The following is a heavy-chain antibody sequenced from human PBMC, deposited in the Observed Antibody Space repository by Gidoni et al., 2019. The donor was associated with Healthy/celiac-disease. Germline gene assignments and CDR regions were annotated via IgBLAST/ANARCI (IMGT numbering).Heavy chain of an antibody. CDR2: IYSGGST. Sequence: EVQLVESGGGLIQPGGSLRLSCAASGFTVSSNYMSWVRQVPGKGLEWVSVIYSGGSTYYADSVKGRFTISRDNSKNTLYLQMNSLRAEDTAVYYCARGHAEMATRAWGYWGQGTLVTVSS. CDR1: GFTVSSNY. CDR3: ARGHAEMATRAWGY. J-gene: IGHJ4*02. V-gene: IGHV3-53*01. D-gene: IGHD5-12*01.